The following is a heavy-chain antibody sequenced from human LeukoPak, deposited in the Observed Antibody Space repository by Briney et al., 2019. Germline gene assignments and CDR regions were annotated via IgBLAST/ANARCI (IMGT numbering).Heavy chain of an antibody. V-gene: IGHV4-61*02. Sequence: SETLSLTCTVSGGSISSGGYYWSWIRQPAGKGLEWIGRISTSGSTNYNPSLKSRVTISVDTSKNHFSLKLSSVTAADTALYYCARKMAVAGRGDAFDIWGQGTMVTVSS. CDR2: ISTSGST. CDR3: ARKMAVAGRGDAFDI. CDR1: GGSISSGGYY. J-gene: IGHJ3*02. D-gene: IGHD6-19*01.